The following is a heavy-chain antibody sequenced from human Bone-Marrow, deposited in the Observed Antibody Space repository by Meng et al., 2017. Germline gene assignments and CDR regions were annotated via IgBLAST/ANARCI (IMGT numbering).Heavy chain of an antibody. Sequence: GESLKISCAASGFTFSSYWMSWVRQAPGKGLEWVSYISSSGSTIYYADSVKGRFTISRDNAKNSLYLQMNSLRAEDTAVYYCARGGPQGAFDIWGQGTMVTVSS. CDR1: GFTFSSYW. CDR2: ISSSGSTI. J-gene: IGHJ3*02. V-gene: IGHV3-48*04. D-gene: IGHD3-16*01. CDR3: ARGGPQGAFDI.